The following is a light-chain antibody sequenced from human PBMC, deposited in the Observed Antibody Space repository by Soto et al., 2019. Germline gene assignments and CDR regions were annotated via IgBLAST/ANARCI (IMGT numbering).Light chain of an antibody. Sequence: EIVLTQSPGTLSLSPGERATLSCRAIQSVGSIYLAWYQQKPGQAPRLLIYGASNRATGIPARFSGSGFGTDFTLTISSLEPEDAAVYYCQQRSNWPPITFGQGTRLEIK. CDR1: QSVGSIY. V-gene: IGKV3-11*01. CDR2: GAS. J-gene: IGKJ5*01. CDR3: QQRSNWPPIT.